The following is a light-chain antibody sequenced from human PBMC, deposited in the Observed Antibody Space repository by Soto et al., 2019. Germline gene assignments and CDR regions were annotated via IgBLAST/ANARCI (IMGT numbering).Light chain of an antibody. CDR3: QQRSNWPWT. CDR1: QSVSSY. CDR2: DAF. V-gene: IGKV3-11*01. J-gene: IGKJ1*01. Sequence: EIVLTQSPATLSLSPGERATLSCRASQSVSSYLAWYQQTPGQAPRLLIYDAFTRATGIPARFSGSGSGTDFTLTISSLEPEDFAVYYCQQRSNWPWTFGQGTKVEIK.